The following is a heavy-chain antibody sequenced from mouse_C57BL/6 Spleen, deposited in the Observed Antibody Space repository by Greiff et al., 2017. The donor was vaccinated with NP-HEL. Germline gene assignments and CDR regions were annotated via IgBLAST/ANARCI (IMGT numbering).Heavy chain of an antibody. V-gene: IGHV3-6*01. D-gene: IGHD2-4*01. J-gene: IGHJ1*03. CDR2: ISYDGSN. Sequence: EVKLMESGPGLVKPSQSLSLTCSVTGYSITSGYYWNWIRQFPGNKLEWMGYISYDGSNNYNPSLKNRISIPRDTSKNQFFLKVNSGTTEDTATDYCARGGYDYDWYCDVWGTGTTVTVSS. CDR3: ARGGYDYDWYCDV. CDR1: GYSITSGYY.